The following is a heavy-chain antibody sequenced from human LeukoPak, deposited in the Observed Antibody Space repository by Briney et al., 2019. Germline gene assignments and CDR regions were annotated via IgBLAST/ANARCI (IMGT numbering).Heavy chain of an antibody. CDR2: ISSSSSTI. Sequence: GGSLRLSCAASGFTFSSYSMNWVRQAPGKGLEWVSYISSSSSTIYYADSVKGRFTISRDNAKNSLYLQMNSLRAEDTAVYYCARDSGPNSSGWYGGVDYWGQGTLVTVPS. D-gene: IGHD6-19*01. CDR3: ARDSGPNSSGWYGGVDY. J-gene: IGHJ4*02. CDR1: GFTFSSYS. V-gene: IGHV3-48*04.